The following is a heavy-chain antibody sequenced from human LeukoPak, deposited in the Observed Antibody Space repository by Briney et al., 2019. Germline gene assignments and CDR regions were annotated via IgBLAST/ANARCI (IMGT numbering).Heavy chain of an antibody. Sequence: SVKISCKASGGTFSSYAISWVRQAPGQGLEWMGGIIPIFGTANYAQKFQGRVTITADESTSTAYMELSSLRSEDTAVYYCARERDYYDSSGFSDYWGQGTLVTVSS. V-gene: IGHV1-69*13. CDR2: IIPIFGTA. D-gene: IGHD3-22*01. CDR1: GGTFSSYA. CDR3: ARERDYYDSSGFSDY. J-gene: IGHJ4*02.